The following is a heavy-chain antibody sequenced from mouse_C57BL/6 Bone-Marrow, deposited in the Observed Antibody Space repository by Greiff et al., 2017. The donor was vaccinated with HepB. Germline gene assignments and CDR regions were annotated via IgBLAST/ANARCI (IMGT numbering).Heavy chain of an antibody. CDR3: AREDYYGYDKGYFDV. D-gene: IGHD2-2*01. CDR1: GYAFSSSW. Sequence: VKLQESGPELVKPGASVKISCKASGYAFSSSWMNWVKQRPGKGLEWIGRIYPGDGDTNYNGKFKGKATLTADKSSSTAYMQLSSLTSEDSAVYFCAREDYYGYDKGYFDVWGTGTTVTVSS. J-gene: IGHJ1*03. V-gene: IGHV1-82*01. CDR2: IYPGDGDT.